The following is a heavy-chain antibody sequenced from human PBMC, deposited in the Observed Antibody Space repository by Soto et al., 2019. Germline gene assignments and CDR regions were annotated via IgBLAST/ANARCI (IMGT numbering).Heavy chain of an antibody. CDR2: ISGSGMSR. CDR1: GFIFDNYA. D-gene: IGHD5-18*01. Sequence: PGGSLRLSCTGSGFIFDNYAMSWVRQVPGKGLEWVSGISGSGMSRHHADSVRGRFTISRDNSKNTVFLQMNSLRAEDTAVYYCARDMDPHTAMVSPNGYWGQGTLVTVSS. V-gene: IGHV3-23*01. CDR3: ARDMDPHTAMVSPNGY. J-gene: IGHJ4*02.